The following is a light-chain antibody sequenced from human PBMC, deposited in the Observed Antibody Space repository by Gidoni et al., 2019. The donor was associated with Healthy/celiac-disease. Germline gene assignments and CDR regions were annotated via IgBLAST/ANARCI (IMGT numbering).Light chain of an antibody. CDR1: QGISSY. V-gene: IGKV1-9*01. Sequence: IQLTQSPSSLSASVGDRVTITCRASQGISSYLAWYQQKPGKAPKLLIYAASTLQSGVPSRFSGSGSGTDFTLTISSLQPEDFATYYCQQLNSYPRLTFXGXTKVXIK. CDR3: QQLNSYPRLT. CDR2: AAS. J-gene: IGKJ4*01.